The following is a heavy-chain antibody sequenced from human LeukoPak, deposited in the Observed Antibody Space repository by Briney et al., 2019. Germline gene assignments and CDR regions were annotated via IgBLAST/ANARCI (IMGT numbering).Heavy chain of an antibody. CDR2: IYTSGST. Sequence: SETLSLTCTVSGGSISSYYWSWIRQPAGKGLEWIGLIYTSGSTNYNPSLKSRVTMSVDTSKNQFSLKLSSVTAADTAVYYCARDGFFRYDSSGYFLDPWGQGTLVTVSS. CDR1: GGSISSYY. J-gene: IGHJ5*02. CDR3: ARDGFFRYDSSGYFLDP. D-gene: IGHD3-22*01. V-gene: IGHV4-4*07.